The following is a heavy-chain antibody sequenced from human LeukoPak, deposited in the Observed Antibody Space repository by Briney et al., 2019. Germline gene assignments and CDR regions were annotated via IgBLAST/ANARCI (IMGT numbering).Heavy chain of an antibody. D-gene: IGHD6-19*01. CDR1: GFTLSRYW. J-gene: IGHJ4*02. CDR3: ARDSWGSSGL. CDR2: IKSDGSTT. Sequence: GGSLRLSCAASGFTLSRYWMHWVRQAPGKGLVWVSRIKSDGSTTNYADSVKGRFTISRDNAKNTLYLQMNSLRAEDTAVYYCARDSWGSSGLWGQGTLVTVSS. V-gene: IGHV3-74*01.